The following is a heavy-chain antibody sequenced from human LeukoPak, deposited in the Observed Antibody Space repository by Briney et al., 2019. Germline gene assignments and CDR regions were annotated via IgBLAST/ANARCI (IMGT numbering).Heavy chain of an antibody. V-gene: IGHV1-69*05. CDR2: IIPIFGTA. CDR3: ASEYCSGGSCFALFDY. CDR1: GGTFSSYA. Sequence: VKVSCKASGGTFSSYAISWVRQAPGQGLEWMGRIIPIFGTANYAQKFQGRVTITTDESTSTAYMELSSLRSEDTAVYYCASEYCSGGSCFALFDYWGQGTLVTVSS. D-gene: IGHD2-15*01. J-gene: IGHJ4*02.